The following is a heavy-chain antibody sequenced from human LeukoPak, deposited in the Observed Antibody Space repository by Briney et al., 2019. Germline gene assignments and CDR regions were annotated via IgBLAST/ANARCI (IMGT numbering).Heavy chain of an antibody. CDR2: IYYSGST. J-gene: IGHJ4*02. D-gene: IGHD6-19*01. V-gene: IGHV4-30-4*01. CDR1: GGSISSGDYY. Sequence: SQTLSLTCTVSGGSISSGDYYWSWIRQPPGKGLEWIGYIYYSGSTYYNPSLKSRVTISVDTSKNQFSLKLSSVTAADTAVYYCARHSSGWYSFDYWGQGTLVTVSS. CDR3: ARHSSGWYSFDY.